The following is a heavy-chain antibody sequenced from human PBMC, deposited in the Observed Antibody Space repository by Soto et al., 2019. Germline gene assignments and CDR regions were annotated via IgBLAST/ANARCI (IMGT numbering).Heavy chain of an antibody. CDR2: IYYSGST. V-gene: IGHV4-31*03. Sequence: QVQLQESGPGLVKPSQTLSLTCTVSGGSISGGGYYWSWIRQHPGKGLEWIGYIYYSGSTYYNPSLKSRVTISVDTSKNQFSLKLSSVTAADTAVYYCARLRIAAAGPPVDYWGQGTLVTVSS. D-gene: IGHD6-13*01. CDR1: GGSISGGGYY. J-gene: IGHJ4*02. CDR3: ARLRIAAAGPPVDY.